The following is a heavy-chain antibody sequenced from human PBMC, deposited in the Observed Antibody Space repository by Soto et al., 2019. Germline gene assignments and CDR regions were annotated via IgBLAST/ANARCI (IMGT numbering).Heavy chain of an antibody. CDR1: GFTFSSYA. D-gene: IGHD5-18*01. J-gene: IGHJ4*02. CDR2: ISYDGSNK. CDR3: ARVVPLWSPDY. Sequence: QVQLVESGGGVVQPGRSLRLSCAASGFTFSSYAMHWVRQAPGKGLEWVAVISYDGSNKYYADSVKGRFTISRDNSKNTLYLQMNSLRAEDMAVYYCARVVPLWSPDYWGQGTLVTVSS. V-gene: IGHV3-30-3*01.